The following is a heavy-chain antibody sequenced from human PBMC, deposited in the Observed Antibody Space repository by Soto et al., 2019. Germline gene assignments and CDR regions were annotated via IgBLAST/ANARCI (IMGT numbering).Heavy chain of an antibody. D-gene: IGHD6-13*01. V-gene: IGHV1-3*01. Sequence: GASVKVSCKASGYTFTNYAIHWVRQAPGQRLEWMGWINAGNGNTKYSQNFQDRVDITRDTSASTAYMDLSSLTSEDTAVYYCARGLAAAGTIGWFAPWGQGTLVTFSS. CDR2: INAGNGNT. CDR1: GYTFTNYA. J-gene: IGHJ5*02. CDR3: ARGLAAAGTIGWFAP.